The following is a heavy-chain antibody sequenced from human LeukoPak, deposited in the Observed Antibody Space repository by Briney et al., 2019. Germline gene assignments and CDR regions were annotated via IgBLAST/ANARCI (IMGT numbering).Heavy chain of an antibody. CDR1: GFTFSSYA. CDR2: ISYDGSNK. D-gene: IGHD4-11*01. Sequence: GRSLRLFCAASGFTFSSYAMHWVRQAPGKGLEWVAVISYDGSNKYYADSVKGRFTISRDNSKNTLYLQMNSLRAEDTAAYYCAREGRQYYFDYWGQGTLVTVSS. J-gene: IGHJ4*02. V-gene: IGHV3-30-3*01. CDR3: AREGRQYYFDY.